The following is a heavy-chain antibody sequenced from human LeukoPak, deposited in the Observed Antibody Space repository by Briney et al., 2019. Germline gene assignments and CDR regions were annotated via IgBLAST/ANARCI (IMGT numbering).Heavy chain of an antibody. D-gene: IGHD3-22*01. Sequence: SETLSLTCTVSGGSISSHYWSWIRQPAGEGLEWVGRIYTSGSTNYNPSLESRVTISLDTSKNQFSLNLGSVTAADTAVYYCARGRYDGSGYFFFDFWGQGTLVTVSS. CDR3: ARGRYDGSGYFFFDF. V-gene: IGHV4-4*07. J-gene: IGHJ4*02. CDR1: GGSISSHY. CDR2: IYTSGST.